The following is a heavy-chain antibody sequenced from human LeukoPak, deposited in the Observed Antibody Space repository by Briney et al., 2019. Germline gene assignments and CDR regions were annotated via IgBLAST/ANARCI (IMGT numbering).Heavy chain of an antibody. Sequence: GGSLRLSCAASGFTFSSYWMSWVRQAPGKGLEWVANIKQDGSEKYYVDSVKGRFTISGDNAKNSLYLQMNSLRAEDTAVYYCARDGVAVAVDAFDIWGQGTMVTVSS. J-gene: IGHJ3*02. CDR1: GFTFSSYW. CDR2: IKQDGSEK. D-gene: IGHD6-19*01. V-gene: IGHV3-7*03. CDR3: ARDGVAVAVDAFDI.